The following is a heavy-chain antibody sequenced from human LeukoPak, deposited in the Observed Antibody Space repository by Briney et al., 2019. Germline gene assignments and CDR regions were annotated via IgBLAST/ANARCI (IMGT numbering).Heavy chain of an antibody. Sequence: PGGSLRLSCAASGFTVSDFYMVWIRQAPGKGLECVSYISRGGESRRGDSIYYADSLKGRFTISRDTAKNSVYLQLNSLKAEDTAVYYCARDQWFRWDYWGQGILVTVSS. D-gene: IGHD3-22*01. V-gene: IGHV3-11*01. CDR1: GFTVSDFY. CDR2: ISRGGESRRGDSI. CDR3: ARDQWFRWDY. J-gene: IGHJ4*02.